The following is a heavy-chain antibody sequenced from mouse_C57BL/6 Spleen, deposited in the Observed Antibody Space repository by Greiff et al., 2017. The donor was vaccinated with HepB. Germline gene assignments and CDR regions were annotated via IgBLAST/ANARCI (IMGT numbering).Heavy chain of an antibody. Sequence: VMLVESGAELVKPGASVKISCKASGYAFSSYWMNWVKQRPGKGLEWIGQIYPGDGDTNYNGKFKGKATLTADKSSSTAYMQLSSLTSEDSAVYFCARSLGLGYFDYWGQGTTLTVSS. J-gene: IGHJ2*01. CDR2: IYPGDGDT. CDR1: GYAFSSYW. D-gene: IGHD4-1*01. CDR3: ARSLGLGYFDY. V-gene: IGHV1-80*01.